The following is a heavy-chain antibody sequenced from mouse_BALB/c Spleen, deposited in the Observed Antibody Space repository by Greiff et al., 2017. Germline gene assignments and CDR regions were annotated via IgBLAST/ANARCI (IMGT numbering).Heavy chain of an antibody. D-gene: IGHD1-1*02. Sequence: QVQLQQSGPGLVAPSQSLSITCTVSGFSLTDYGVSWIRQPPGKGLEWLGVIWSGGSTDYNAAFISRLSISKDNSKSQVFFKMNSLQANDTAIYYCARRTMWEIFDYWGQGTTLTVSS. CDR2: IWSGGST. J-gene: IGHJ2*01. CDR3: ARRTMWEIFDY. V-gene: IGHV2-2*02. CDR1: GFSLTDYG.